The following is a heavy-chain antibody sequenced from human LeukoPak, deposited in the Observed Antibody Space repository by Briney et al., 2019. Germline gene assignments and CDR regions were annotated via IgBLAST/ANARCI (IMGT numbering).Heavy chain of an antibody. D-gene: IGHD3-10*01. CDR1: GFTVSSNY. Sequence: GGSLRLSCAASGFTVSSNYMNWVRQAPGKGLEWVSVIYGGGNTYYADSVKGRFTISRDNSKNTLYLQMNSLRAEDTAVYYCATDEVSVFDYWGQGTLVTVSS. J-gene: IGHJ4*02. V-gene: IGHV3-53*01. CDR2: IYGGGNT. CDR3: ATDEVSVFDY.